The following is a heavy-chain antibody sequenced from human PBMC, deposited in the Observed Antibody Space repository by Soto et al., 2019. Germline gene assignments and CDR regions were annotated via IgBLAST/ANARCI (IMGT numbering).Heavy chain of an antibody. J-gene: IGHJ5*02. CDR2: INHSGST. Sequence: NPSGTLSLTSVAYGGSFSSYYWSWIRQPPGKGLEWIGEINHSGSTNYNPSLKSRVTISVDTSKNQFSLKLSSVTAADTAVYYCARGIKYYYDSSGYYRWFDPWGQGTLVTVSS. CDR1: GGSFSSYY. V-gene: IGHV4-34*01. CDR3: ARGIKYYYDSSGYYRWFDP. D-gene: IGHD3-22*01.